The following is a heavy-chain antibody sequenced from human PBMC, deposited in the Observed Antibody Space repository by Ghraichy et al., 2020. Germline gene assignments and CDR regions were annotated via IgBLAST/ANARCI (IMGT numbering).Heavy chain of an antibody. CDR2: IYPNSGGT. J-gene: IGHJ4*02. CDR3: ARDRSGSYEF. D-gene: IGHD1-26*01. CDR1: GYTFTDYY. Sequence: ASVKVSCKASGYTFTDYYMHWVRQAPGQGLEWMGLIYPNSGGTNYAQKFQGRVTVTRDTSISTAYMELSRLRSDDTAVYYCARDRSGSYEFWGQGTLVTVSS. V-gene: IGHV1-2*02.